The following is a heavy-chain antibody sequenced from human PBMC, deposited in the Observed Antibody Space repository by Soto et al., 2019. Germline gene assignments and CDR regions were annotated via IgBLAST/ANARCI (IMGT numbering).Heavy chain of an antibody. Sequence: QVQLQQWGAGLLKPSETLSLTCAVYGGSFRGYYWTWIRQPPGTGLEWIGEINHSGSTNYNPSLKSRVTISVDTSKNQCSLELTAVTAADTAVYYCAREKITGLFDYWGQGTLVTVSS. CDR1: GGSFRGYY. V-gene: IGHV4-34*01. J-gene: IGHJ4*02. CDR3: AREKITGLFDY. D-gene: IGHD2-8*02. CDR2: INHSGST.